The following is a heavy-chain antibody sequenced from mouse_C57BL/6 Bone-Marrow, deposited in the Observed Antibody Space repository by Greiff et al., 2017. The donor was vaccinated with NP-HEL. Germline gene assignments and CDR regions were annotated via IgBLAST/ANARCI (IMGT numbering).Heavy chain of an antibody. CDR1: GYAFSSYW. CDR2: IYPGDGDT. D-gene: IGHD1-1*01. CDR3: ARGRYYYGSSPTPYFDV. J-gene: IGHJ1*03. Sequence: QVQLQQSGAELVKPGASVKISCKASGYAFSSYWMNWVKQRPGKGLEWIGQIYPGDGDTNYNGKFKGKATLTADKSSSTAYMQLSSLTSEDSAVYFCARGRYYYGSSPTPYFDVWGTGTTVTVSS. V-gene: IGHV1-80*01.